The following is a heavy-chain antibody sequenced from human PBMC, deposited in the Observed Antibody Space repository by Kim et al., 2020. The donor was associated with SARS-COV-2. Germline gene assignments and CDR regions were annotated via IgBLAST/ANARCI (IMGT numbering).Heavy chain of an antibody. CDR3: AHYDYVWGSYGYFDY. J-gene: IGHJ4*02. V-gene: IGHV1-69*06. CDR2: INPIFGTT. Sequence: SVKVSCKASGGTFSSYSITWVRQAPGQGLEWMGGINPIFGTTNYAQKFQGRVTITADRSTSTAFMELSSLRSEDTAVYYFAHYDYVWGSYGYFDYWGQG. D-gene: IGHD3-16*01. CDR1: GGTFSSYS.